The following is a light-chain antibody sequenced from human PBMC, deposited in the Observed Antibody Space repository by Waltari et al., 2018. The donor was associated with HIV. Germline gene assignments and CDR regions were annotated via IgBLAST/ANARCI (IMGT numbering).Light chain of an antibody. CDR2: KAS. CDR1: QSITNW. J-gene: IGKJ2*01. V-gene: IGKV1-5*03. CDR3: QQYNSYPYT. Sequence: DIQMTQSPSTMSTSVGDSVTITCRASQSITNWLAWYQQKPGKAPNLLIYKASTLESGVPSRFSGSGSGTEFTLTIGSLQPDDLATYYCQQYNSYPYTFGQGTKLEIK.